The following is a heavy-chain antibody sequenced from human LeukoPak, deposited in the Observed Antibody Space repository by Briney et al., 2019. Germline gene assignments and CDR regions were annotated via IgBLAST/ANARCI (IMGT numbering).Heavy chain of an antibody. J-gene: IGHJ4*02. CDR3: ARVEWLGFFDY. Sequence: PSETLSLTCTVSGGSISSYYWSWVGQPAGKGVEWVGRIYTSGSNNYNPSLKRRVTMSVETSKNQFSLKLSSVTAADTAVYYCARVEWLGFFDYWGQGTLVTVSS. CDR1: GGSISSYY. CDR2: IYTSGSN. V-gene: IGHV4-4*07. D-gene: IGHD6-19*01.